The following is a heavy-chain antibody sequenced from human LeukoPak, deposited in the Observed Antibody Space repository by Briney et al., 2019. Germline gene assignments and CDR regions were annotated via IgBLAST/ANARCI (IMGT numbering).Heavy chain of an antibody. Sequence: ASVKVSCKASGYTFTSYYMHWVRQAPGQGLEWMGIINPSGGSTSYAQKFQGRVTMTRDTSTSTVYMELSSLRSEDTAVYYCARELGGGGYYYYYYMDVWGKGTTVTVSS. D-gene: IGHD3-16*01. CDR3: ARELGGGGYYYYYYMDV. CDR1: GYTFTSYY. J-gene: IGHJ6*03. V-gene: IGHV1-46*01. CDR2: INPSGGST.